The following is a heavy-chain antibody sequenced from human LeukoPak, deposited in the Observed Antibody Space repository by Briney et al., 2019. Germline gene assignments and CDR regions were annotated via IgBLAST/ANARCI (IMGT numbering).Heavy chain of an antibody. D-gene: IGHD2-15*01. V-gene: IGHV3-53*01. Sequence: GGSLRLSCAASGFTVSSSYMYWVRQAPGKGLEWVSFFYRGDSTYYAESVRGRFTISRDNSKNTLFLLMNSLIPEDTAVYYCAREVVSTPSYFDSWGQGTLVTVSS. CDR2: FYRGDST. CDR3: AREVVSTPSYFDS. CDR1: GFTVSSSY. J-gene: IGHJ4*02.